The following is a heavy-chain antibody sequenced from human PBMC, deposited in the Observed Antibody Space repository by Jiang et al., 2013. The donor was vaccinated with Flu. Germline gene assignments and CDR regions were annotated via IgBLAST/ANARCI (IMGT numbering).Heavy chain of an antibody. CDR3: ARGLSIFGTLYGMDV. CDR2: IKQDGSEK. D-gene: IGHD3-3*01. Sequence: QLLESGGGLVQPGGSLRLSCAASGFTFSSYWMSWVRQAPGKGLEWVANIKQDGSEKYYVDSVKGRFTISRDNAKNSLYLQMNSLRAEDTAVYYCARGLSIFGTLYGMDVWGQGTTVTVSS. J-gene: IGHJ6*02. CDR1: GFTFSSYW. V-gene: IGHV3-7*01.